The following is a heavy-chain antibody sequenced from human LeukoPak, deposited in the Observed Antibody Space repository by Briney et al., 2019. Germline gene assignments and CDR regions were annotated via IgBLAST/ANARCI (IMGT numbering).Heavy chain of an antibody. CDR2: IASDGSST. CDR3: AKLWQLEDY. Sequence: GGSLRLSCAASGFTFSSYWMNWVRRAPGKGLVWVSRIASDGSSTTYADSVKGRFSISRDNAKNTLYLQMNSLRAEDTAVYYCAKLWQLEDYWGQGTLVTVSS. D-gene: IGHD6-6*01. CDR1: GFTFSSYW. J-gene: IGHJ4*02. V-gene: IGHV3-74*01.